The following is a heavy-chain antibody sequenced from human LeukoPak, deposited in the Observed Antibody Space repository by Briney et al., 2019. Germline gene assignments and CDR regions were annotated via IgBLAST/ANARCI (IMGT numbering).Heavy chain of an antibody. Sequence: GASVKVSCKVSGYTLTELSMHWVRQAPGQGLEWMGGIIPIFGTANYAQKFQGRVTITTDESTSTAYMELSSLRSEDTAVYYCARGHNDFWSGYRIDYWGQGTLVTVSS. CDR3: ARGHNDFWSGYRIDY. V-gene: IGHV1-69*05. CDR2: IIPIFGTA. D-gene: IGHD3-3*01. J-gene: IGHJ4*02. CDR1: GYTLTELS.